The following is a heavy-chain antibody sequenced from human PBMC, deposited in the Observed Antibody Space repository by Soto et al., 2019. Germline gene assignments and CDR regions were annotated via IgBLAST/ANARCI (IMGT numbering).Heavy chain of an antibody. CDR2: INAGNGNT. V-gene: IGHV1-3*01. D-gene: IGHD6-13*01. CDR1: GYTFPSYA. J-gene: IGHJ4*02. CDR3: ARSSPYSSSWRRFDY. Sequence: ASVKVSCKASGYTFPSYAMHWVRQAPGQRLEWMGWINAGNGNTKYSQKFQGRVTITRDTSASTAYMELSSLRSEDTAVYYCARSSPYSSSWRRFDYWAQGTLVTVSS.